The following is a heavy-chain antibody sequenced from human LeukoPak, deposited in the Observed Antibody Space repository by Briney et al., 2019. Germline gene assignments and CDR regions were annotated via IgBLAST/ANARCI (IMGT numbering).Heavy chain of an antibody. V-gene: IGHV1-69*05. J-gene: IGHJ5*02. CDR3: ARGLRTGSGYYWFDP. CDR2: IIPIFGTA. Sequence: SVKVSCKASGGTFSSYAIIWVRQAPGQGLEWMGGIIPIFGTANYAQKFQGRVTITTDESTSTAYMELSSLRSEDTAVYYCARGLRTGSGYYWFDPWGQGTLVTVSS. D-gene: IGHD3-22*01. CDR1: GGTFSSYA.